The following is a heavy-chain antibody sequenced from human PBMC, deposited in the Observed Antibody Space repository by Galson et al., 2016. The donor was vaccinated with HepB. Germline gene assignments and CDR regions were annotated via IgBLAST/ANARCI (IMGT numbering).Heavy chain of an antibody. J-gene: IGHJ5*01. CDR3: ARDPGRIAAAGHFDS. CDR1: GFTFSSVW. Sequence: SLRLSCATSGFTFSSVWMSWVRQAPGKGLEWVAIIYSGGATYYADPVKGRFTTSRDNPKNTLYLQMNSLRAEDTAVYYCARDPGRIAAAGHFDSWGQGTLVTVSS. V-gene: IGHV3-53*01. D-gene: IGHD6-13*01. CDR2: IYSGGAT.